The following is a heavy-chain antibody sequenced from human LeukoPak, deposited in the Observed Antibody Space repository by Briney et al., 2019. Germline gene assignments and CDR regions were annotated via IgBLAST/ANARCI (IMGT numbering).Heavy chain of an antibody. Sequence: HPGGSLRLSCAASGFTFSSYSMNWVRQAPGKGLEWVSYISSSSSTIYYADSVKGRFTISRDNAKNSLYLQMNSLRAEDTAVYYCAIDRSGWPIDYWGQGTLVTVSS. J-gene: IGHJ4*02. CDR1: GFTFSSYS. CDR2: ISSSSSTI. CDR3: AIDRSGWPIDY. D-gene: IGHD6-19*01. V-gene: IGHV3-48*01.